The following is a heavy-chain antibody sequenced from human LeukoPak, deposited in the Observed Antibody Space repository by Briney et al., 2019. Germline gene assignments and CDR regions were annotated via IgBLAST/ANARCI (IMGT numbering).Heavy chain of an antibody. D-gene: IGHD7-27*01. CDR1: GYSFTNDW. J-gene: IGHJ4*02. V-gene: IGHV5-51*01. CDR3: ARTNWGALDY. CDR2: IYPGDSDA. Sequence: GEPLKISCKGFGYSFTNDWIGWVRQMPGKGLEWMGIIYPGDSDAKYSPSFQGQVTMSVDKSITTAYLQWSSLKASDTAMYYCARTNWGALDYWGQGTLVTVSS.